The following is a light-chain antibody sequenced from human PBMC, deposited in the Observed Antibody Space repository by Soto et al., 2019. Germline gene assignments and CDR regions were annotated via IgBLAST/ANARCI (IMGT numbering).Light chain of an antibody. Sequence: DLQMTESPSSLSASVGDRFTITCRTSQPISDYLNWYQQKPGKAPTLLIYTTSNLQSGVPSRFSGSGSATHFTLTISSLQPEDFATYYCQQHYNTPRTFGQGTKVDIK. J-gene: IGKJ1*01. CDR3: QQHYNTPRT. V-gene: IGKV1-39*01. CDR2: TTS. CDR1: QPISDY.